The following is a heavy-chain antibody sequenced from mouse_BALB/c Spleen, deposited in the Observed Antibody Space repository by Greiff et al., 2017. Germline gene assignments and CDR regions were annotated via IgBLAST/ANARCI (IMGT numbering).Heavy chain of an antibody. D-gene: IGHD1-1*01. J-gene: IGHJ4*01. CDR1: GYTFTSYV. CDR3: ARSIYYYGSSYFYAMDY. CDR2: INPYNDGT. V-gene: IGHV1-14*01. Sequence: EVQLQESGPELVKPGASVKMSCKASGYTFTSYVMHWVKQKPGQGLEWIGYINPYNDGTKYNEKFKGKATLTSDKSSSTAYMELSSLTSEDSAVYYCARSIYYYGSSYFYAMDYWGQGTSGTVSS.